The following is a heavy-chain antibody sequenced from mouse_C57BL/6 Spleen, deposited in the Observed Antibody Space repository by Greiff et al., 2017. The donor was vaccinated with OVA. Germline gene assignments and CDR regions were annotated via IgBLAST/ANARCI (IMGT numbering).Heavy chain of an antibody. D-gene: IGHD4-1*01. CDR1: GYTFTSYW. CDR3: ARVRDWDFDY. Sequence: QVQLQQPGAELVRPGSSVKLSCKASGYTFTSYWMHWVKQRPIQGLEWIGNIDPFDSETHYNQKFKDKATLTVDKSSSTAYMQLSSLTSEDSAVYYCARVRDWDFDYWGQGTTLTVSS. CDR2: IDPFDSET. J-gene: IGHJ2*01. V-gene: IGHV1-52*01.